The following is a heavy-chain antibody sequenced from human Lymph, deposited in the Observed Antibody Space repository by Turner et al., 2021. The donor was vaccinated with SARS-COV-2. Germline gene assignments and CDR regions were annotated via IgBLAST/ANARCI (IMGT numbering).Heavy chain of an antibody. CDR3: ATLKSNWKILTGRYYFDF. Sequence: QVQLVQSGAEVKKPGASVKVSCKVSGYTLTELSIHWVRQATGKGLEWMGGFEPEDGETIYAQKFQGRVTMTEDTSTDTAYMELSSLRSDDTAVYYCATLKSNWKILTGRYYFDFWGQGTLVTVSS. D-gene: IGHD1-1*01. V-gene: IGHV1-24*01. CDR1: GYTLTELS. CDR2: FEPEDGET. J-gene: IGHJ4*02.